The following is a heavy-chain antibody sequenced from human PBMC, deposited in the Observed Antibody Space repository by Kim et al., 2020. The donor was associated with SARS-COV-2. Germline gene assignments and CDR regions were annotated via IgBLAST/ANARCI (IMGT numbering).Heavy chain of an antibody. D-gene: IGHD4-17*01. CDR2: ISWDGTRT. CDR3: AKGVTNSGFDY. CDR1: GFTFSTSP. Sequence: GGSLRLSCAASGFTFSTSPMGWVRQAPGKGLEWVSRISWDGTRTYYADSVKGRVTMSSDKSKNTVYLHMNSLRVEDTAVYYCAKGVTNSGFDYWGQGAKVTVSS. J-gene: IGHJ4*02. V-gene: IGHV3-23*01.